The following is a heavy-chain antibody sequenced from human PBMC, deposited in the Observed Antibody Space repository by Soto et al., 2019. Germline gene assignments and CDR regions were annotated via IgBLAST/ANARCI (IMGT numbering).Heavy chain of an antibody. CDR1: GASVSSGNYY. D-gene: IGHD1-26*01. Sequence: QVQLQESGRGLVKPSETLSLTCTVSGASVSSGNYYWSWIRQPPGKGPECIGYISYSGRTNYNPPLKSRVTRCIDTSKNQFSLKLSSVTAADTAVYYCSRGSGSYYASWGQGTLVTVSS. J-gene: IGHJ4*02. CDR2: ISYSGRT. CDR3: SRGSGSYYAS. V-gene: IGHV4-61*01.